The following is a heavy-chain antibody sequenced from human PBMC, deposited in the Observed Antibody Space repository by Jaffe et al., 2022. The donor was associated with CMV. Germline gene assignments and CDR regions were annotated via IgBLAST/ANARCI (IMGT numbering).Heavy chain of an antibody. J-gene: IGHJ5*02. CDR3: TTDRIAARPRWFDP. D-gene: IGHD6-6*01. CDR2: IKSKTDGGTT. Sequence: EVQLVESGGGLVKPGGSLRLSCAASGFTFSNAWMSWVRQAPGKGLEWVGRIKSKTDGGTTDYAAPVKGRFTISRDDSKNTLYLQMNSLKTEDTAVYYCTTDRIAARPRWFDPWGQGTLVTVSS. V-gene: IGHV3-15*01. CDR1: GFTFSNAW.